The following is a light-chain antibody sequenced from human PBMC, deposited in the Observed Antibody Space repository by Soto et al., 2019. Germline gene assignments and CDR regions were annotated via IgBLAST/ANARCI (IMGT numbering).Light chain of an antibody. J-gene: IGKJ1*01. V-gene: IGKV2-28*01. CDR1: QSLLHSNGYNY. CDR2: LGS. Sequence: DIVMTQSPLSLPVTPGEPASISCRPSQSLLHSNGYNYLDWYLQKPGQSPQLLTYLGSNRAPGVPDRFSGSGSGTDFTLKISRVEAEDVGVYYCMQPLQSWTFGQGTKVDIK. CDR3: MQPLQSWT.